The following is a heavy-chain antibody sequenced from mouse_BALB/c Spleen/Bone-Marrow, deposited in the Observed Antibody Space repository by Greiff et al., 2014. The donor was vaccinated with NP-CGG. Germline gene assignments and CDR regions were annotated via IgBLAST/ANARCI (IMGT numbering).Heavy chain of an antibody. CDR1: GFTFSSYA. CDR3: ARLRDGYSPFAY. CDR2: ISSGGSYT. Sequence: EVQRVESGGGLVKPGGSLKLSCAASGFTFSSYAMSWVRQTPEKRLEWVATISSGGSYTYYPDSVKGRFTISRDNAKNTLYLQMGSLRSEDTAMYYCARLRDGYSPFAYWGQGTLVTVSA. D-gene: IGHD2-3*01. J-gene: IGHJ3*01. V-gene: IGHV5-9-3*01.